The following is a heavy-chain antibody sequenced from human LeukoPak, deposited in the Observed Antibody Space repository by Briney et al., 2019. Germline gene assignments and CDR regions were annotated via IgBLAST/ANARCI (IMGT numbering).Heavy chain of an antibody. V-gene: IGHV3-23*01. J-gene: IGHJ4*02. Sequence: GGSLRLSCAVSGFTFSSYAMTWVRQTPGKGLEWVSAITASGGSTYYADSVKGRFTISRDNSKNTLYLQVNSLRAEDTAVYYCAKVPYGAYYFENGGQGTLVTVSS. D-gene: IGHD4-17*01. CDR3: AKVPYGAYYFEN. CDR1: GFTFSSYA. CDR2: ITASGGST.